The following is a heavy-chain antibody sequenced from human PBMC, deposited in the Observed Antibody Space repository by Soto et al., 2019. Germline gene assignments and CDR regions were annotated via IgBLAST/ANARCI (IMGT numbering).Heavy chain of an antibody. CDR3: ASPISGSSRDYYDMDV. D-gene: IGHD3-10*01. Sequence: QLQLQESGPGLVKPSETLSLTCTVSGGSISSSSYYWGWIRQPPGKGLEWIGSINYSGSTYYNPSLKSRVTISVDTSKNQFSLKLSSVTASDTAVYYCASPISGSSRDYYDMDVWGQGTTVTVSS. J-gene: IGHJ6*02. CDR1: GGSISSSSYY. CDR2: INYSGST. V-gene: IGHV4-39*01.